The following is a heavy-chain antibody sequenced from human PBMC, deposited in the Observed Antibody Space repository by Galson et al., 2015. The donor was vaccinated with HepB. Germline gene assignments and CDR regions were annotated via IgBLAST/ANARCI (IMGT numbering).Heavy chain of an antibody. Sequence: SVQVSCKASGGTFSSYGISWVLQAPGQGLEWMGGIIPIFNTTNHAQKFQGRVTITADESNNTAYMELSSLSFEDTAVYYCARVYKVQEYYFDSWGHGTLVTVSS. V-gene: IGHV1-69*13. CDR1: GGTFSSYG. CDR3: ARVYKVQEYYFDS. D-gene: IGHD3-10*01. J-gene: IGHJ4*01. CDR2: IIPIFNTT.